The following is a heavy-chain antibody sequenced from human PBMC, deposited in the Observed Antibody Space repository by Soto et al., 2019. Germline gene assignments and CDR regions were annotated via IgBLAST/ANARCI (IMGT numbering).Heavy chain of an antibody. J-gene: IGHJ4*02. CDR3: FRGGVTSRTFDY. CDR2: IFPDDSDT. Sequence: GESLTISCTTYGDIIKNYWIGWVRQMPGQGLEWMGIIFPDDSDTRYSPSFQGHVTISVDKSISTAYVQWSSLKASDSAIYYCFRGGVTSRTFDYWGQGTLVTVSS. D-gene: IGHD3-16*01. V-gene: IGHV5-51*01. CDR1: GDIIKNYW.